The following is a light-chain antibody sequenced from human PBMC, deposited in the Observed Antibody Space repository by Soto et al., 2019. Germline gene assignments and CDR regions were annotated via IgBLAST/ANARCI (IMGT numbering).Light chain of an antibody. CDR2: AAS. V-gene: IGKV1-8*01. J-gene: IGKJ2*01. CDR3: QQYYSYPRA. CDR1: QGISSY. Sequence: AIRMTQSPSSFSASTGDRVTITCRASQGISSYLAWYQQKPGKAPKLLIYAASTLQSGVPSRFSGSGSGTDFTRTIICLQSEDFATYYCQQYYSYPRAFGQGTKLEIK.